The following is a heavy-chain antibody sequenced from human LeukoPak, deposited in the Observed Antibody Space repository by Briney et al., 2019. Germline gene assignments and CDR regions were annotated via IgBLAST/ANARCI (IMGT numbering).Heavy chain of an antibody. Sequence: SETLSLTCTVSGGSISSSSYYWGWIRQPPGKGLEWIGSIYYSGSTNYNPSLKSRVTISVDTSKDQFSLKLTSVTAADTAVYYCARDYSGSNAFDIWGQGTMVTVSS. CDR2: IYYSGST. D-gene: IGHD3-10*01. CDR3: ARDYSGSNAFDI. J-gene: IGHJ3*02. V-gene: IGHV4-39*07. CDR1: GGSISSSSYY.